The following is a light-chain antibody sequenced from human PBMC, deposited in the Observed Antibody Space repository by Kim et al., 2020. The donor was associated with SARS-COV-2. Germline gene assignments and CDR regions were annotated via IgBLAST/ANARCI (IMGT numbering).Light chain of an antibody. CDR1: QTVSSTD. Sequence: PGARATLAGRARQTVSSTDIAWYQQKPGQAPRLRIYGASTRATGIPDRFSGSGSGTDFTLTSSRLEPEDFALYFCQQYGSPPTWTFGQGTKVDIK. V-gene: IGKV3-20*01. J-gene: IGKJ1*01. CDR2: GAS. CDR3: QQYGSPPTWT.